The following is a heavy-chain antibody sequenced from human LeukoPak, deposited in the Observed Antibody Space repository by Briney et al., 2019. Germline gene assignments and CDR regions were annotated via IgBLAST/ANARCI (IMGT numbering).Heavy chain of an antibody. J-gene: IGHJ4*02. CDR2: INHSGST. CDR1: GGSFSGYY. Sequence: PSETLSLTCAVYGGSFSGYYWSWIRQPPGKGLEWIGEINHSGSTNYNPSLKSRVTISVDTSKNQFSLKLSSVTAADTAVYYCARVQRRVAVAGTSIHFDYWGQGTLVIVSS. D-gene: IGHD6-19*01. CDR3: ARVQRRVAVAGTSIHFDY. V-gene: IGHV4-34*01.